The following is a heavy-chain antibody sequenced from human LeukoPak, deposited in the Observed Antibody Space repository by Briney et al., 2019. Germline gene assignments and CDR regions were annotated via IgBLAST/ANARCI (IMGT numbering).Heavy chain of an antibody. CDR2: INPDSGGT. J-gene: IGHJ4*02. CDR1: GYTFTGYY. CDR3: ARSPHILTGENFDY. D-gene: IGHD3-9*01. V-gene: IGHV1-2*02. Sequence: ASVKVSCKASGYTFTGYYMHWVRQALGQGLEWMGWINPDSGGTNYAQKFQGRVTMTRDTSITTAYTEMSRLRSDDTALYYCARSPHILTGENFDYWGQGTLVTVSS.